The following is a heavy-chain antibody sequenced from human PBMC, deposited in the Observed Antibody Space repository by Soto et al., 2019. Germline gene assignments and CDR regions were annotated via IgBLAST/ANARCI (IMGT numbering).Heavy chain of an antibody. J-gene: IGHJ4*02. Sequence: GASVKVSCEASGGTFSSYAISWVRQAPGQGLEWMGGIIPIFGTANCAQKFQGRVTITADKSTSTAYMELSSLRSEDTAVYYCARDSDSIVVPAAIGYFDYWGQGTLVTVSS. D-gene: IGHD2-2*02. CDR3: ARDSDSIVVPAAIGYFDY. CDR1: GGTFSSYA. CDR2: IIPIFGTA. V-gene: IGHV1-69*06.